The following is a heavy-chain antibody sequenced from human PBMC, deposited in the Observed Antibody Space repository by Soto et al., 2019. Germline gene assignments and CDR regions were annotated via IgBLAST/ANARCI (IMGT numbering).Heavy chain of an antibody. CDR2: INPATGDT. Sequence: QVHLVQSGAEVQKPGAPGRISCQASGYAFTTSAIHWVRQAPGQSLEWMGGINPATGDTKYSQNVRGRVTFALDTSATTAYMDLRSLASHDTAVYYCARAAGRSKLLPYYFDPWGQGTLVTVSS. V-gene: IGHV1-3*01. J-gene: IGHJ5*02. CDR1: GYAFTTSA. D-gene: IGHD3-10*01. CDR3: ARAAGRSKLLPYYFDP.